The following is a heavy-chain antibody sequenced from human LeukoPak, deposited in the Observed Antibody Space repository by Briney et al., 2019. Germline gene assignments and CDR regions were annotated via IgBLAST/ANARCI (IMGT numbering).Heavy chain of an antibody. V-gene: IGHV4-38-2*01. Sequence: PSETLSLTCSVFGYSISSAYSWGWIRQPPGKGLEWIGSIYHNGNTRYNSSLKSRVTISVDTSENQFSLKLSSVTAADTAVYYCASYKTYYDSSGNPFDYWGQGTLVTVSS. D-gene: IGHD3-22*01. CDR2: IYHNGNT. CDR3: ASYKTYYDSSGNPFDY. CDR1: GYSISSAYS. J-gene: IGHJ4*02.